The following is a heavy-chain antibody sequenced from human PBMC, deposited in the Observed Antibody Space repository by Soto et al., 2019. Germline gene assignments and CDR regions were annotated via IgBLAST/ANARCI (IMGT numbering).Heavy chain of an antibody. Sequence: QITLKESGPTLVKPTQTLTLTCTFSGFSLTTSGVGVDWIRQPPGKALEWLALIYWNDDKRYSPSLRSRISITKDTSKNQVVLTMTNMDPADTATYSCAHTKAYYDDDSGHYFAAYWGRGTLVTVSS. D-gene: IGHD3-22*01. CDR3: AHTKAYYDDDSGHYFAAY. CDR1: GFSLTTSGVG. V-gene: IGHV2-5*01. CDR2: IYWNDDK. J-gene: IGHJ4*02.